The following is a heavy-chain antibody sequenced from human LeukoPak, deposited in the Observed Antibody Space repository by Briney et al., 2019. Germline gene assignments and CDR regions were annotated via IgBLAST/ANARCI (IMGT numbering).Heavy chain of an antibody. CDR2: IYSGGST. CDR1: GFTVSSNY. J-gene: IGHJ4*02. D-gene: IGHD1-26*01. V-gene: IGHV3-53*01. Sequence: PGGSLRLSCAASGFTVSSNYMSWVRQAPGKGLEWVSVIYSGGSTYYADSVKGRFTISRDNSKNTLYLQMNSLRAEDTAVYYCARDKTEGSYTFDYWGQGTLVTVSS. CDR3: ARDKTEGSYTFDY.